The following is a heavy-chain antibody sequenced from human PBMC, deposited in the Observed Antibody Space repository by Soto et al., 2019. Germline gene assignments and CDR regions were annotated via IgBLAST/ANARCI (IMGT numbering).Heavy chain of an antibody. CDR2: ISGSGGST. CDR1: GFTFSSYA. V-gene: IGHV3-23*01. D-gene: IGHD3-16*01. CDR3: ARNYDYKYGAFDI. J-gene: IGHJ3*02. Sequence: GGSLRLSCAASGFTFSSYAMSWVRQAPGKGLEWVSAISGSGGSTYYADSVKGRFTISRDNSKNTLYLQMNSLRVEDTAVYYCARNYDYKYGAFDIWGQGTMVTVSS.